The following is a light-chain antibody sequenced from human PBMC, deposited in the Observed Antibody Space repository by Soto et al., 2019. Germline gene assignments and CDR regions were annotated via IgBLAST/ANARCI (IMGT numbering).Light chain of an antibody. J-gene: IGLJ2*01. CDR1: SSDVGAYNY. CDR2: DVT. V-gene: IGLV2-14*01. Sequence: QSVLAQPASVSGSPGQSITISCTGTSSDVGAYNYVSWYHQHHPGKAPELIIYDVTERPSGVSTRFSGSKSGNTASLTISGLQAEDEGDYYCSSYTTSKTVIFGGGTKLTVL. CDR3: SSYTTSKTVI.